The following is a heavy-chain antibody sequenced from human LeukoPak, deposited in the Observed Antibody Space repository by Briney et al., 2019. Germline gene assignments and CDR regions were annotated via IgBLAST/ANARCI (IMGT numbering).Heavy chain of an antibody. CDR1: GFTFSTYA. CDR2: SIGSPSET. Sequence: QTGGSLRLSCAASGFTFSTYALTWVRQAPGKGLEWLSSIGSPSETYYAESVKGRFTIARDNYKDTVFFQMSGLRVEDTAVYYCVRDLRNGAKCAGDCLESWGQGNLVIVSA. CDR3: VRDLRNGAKCAGDCLES. V-gene: IGHV3-23*01. J-gene: IGHJ4*02. D-gene: IGHD2-21*02.